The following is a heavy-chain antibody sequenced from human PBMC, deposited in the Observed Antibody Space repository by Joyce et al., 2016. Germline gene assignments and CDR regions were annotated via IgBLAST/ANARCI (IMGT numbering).Heavy chain of an antibody. CDR2: INTDGSST. CDR3: ARVKDFYDSSGFDY. Sequence: EVQLVESGGGLVQPGGSLRLSCAASGFSFSGYWIHWVRQAPGKGLVGVSRINTDGSSTRFADAVKGRFTISRDNAKNTLYLQMNSLRAEDTALYYCARVKDFYDSSGFDYWGQGTLVTVSS. CDR1: GFSFSGYW. D-gene: IGHD3-22*01. J-gene: IGHJ4*02. V-gene: IGHV3-74*01.